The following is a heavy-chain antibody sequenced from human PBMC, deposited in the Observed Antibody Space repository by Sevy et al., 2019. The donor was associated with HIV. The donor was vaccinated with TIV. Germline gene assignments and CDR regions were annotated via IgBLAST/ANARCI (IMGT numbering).Heavy chain of an antibody. CDR2: VFYFGNT. V-gene: IGHV4-61*01. D-gene: IGHD3-9*01. Sequence: SENLSLTCSVSGASVSSANDYWSWIRQPPGKGLEWIGYVFYFGNTNYNPSLKSRATISLDTSKKQFSLKLTSVTAADTAIYYCARDQYYDILTGLYAMDVWGQGTTVTVSS. CDR1: GASVSSANDY. J-gene: IGHJ6*02. CDR3: ARDQYYDILTGLYAMDV.